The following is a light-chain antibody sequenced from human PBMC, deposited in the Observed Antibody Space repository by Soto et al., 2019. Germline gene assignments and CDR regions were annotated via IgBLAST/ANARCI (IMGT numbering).Light chain of an antibody. V-gene: IGLV2-14*03. Sequence: QSALPQPDSVSGSPGQSITISCTGTSSDVGNYNYVSWYQQHPGKVPRLMIYDVSNRPSGVSDRFSGSKSGNTASLTISGLQAEDEADYYCSSYTTSSTLVFGGGTKLTVL. CDR2: DVS. CDR3: SSYTTSSTLV. CDR1: SSDVGNYNY. J-gene: IGLJ2*01.